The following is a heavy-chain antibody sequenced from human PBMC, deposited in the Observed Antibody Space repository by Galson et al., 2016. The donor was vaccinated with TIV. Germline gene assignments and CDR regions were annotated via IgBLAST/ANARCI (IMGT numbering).Heavy chain of an antibody. Sequence: QSGAEVKKPGESLRISCKGSGHRFTSKWISWVRQMPGKGLEWMGKIDLSDSYTNYSPSFQGHVTLSVDKSISTAYLQWSSLRASGTAMYYCATSRDIESLLEIYGMDVWGQGTTVTVSS. V-gene: IGHV5-10-1*01. CDR2: IDLSDSYT. CDR3: ATSRDIESLLEIYGMDV. D-gene: IGHD3-3*01. J-gene: IGHJ6*02. CDR1: GHRFTSKW.